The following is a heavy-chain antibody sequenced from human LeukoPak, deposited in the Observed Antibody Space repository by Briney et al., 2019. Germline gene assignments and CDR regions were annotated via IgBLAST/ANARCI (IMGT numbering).Heavy chain of an antibody. CDR2: IWYDGSNK. Sequence: PGRALRLSCAASGFTFSNYGMHWVRQAPGKGLEWVAVIWYDGSNKYYADSVKGRFTISRDNSKNTLSLQVNSLRVDDTAIYYCAIYQQQPRLGSDYWGQGTLVTVSS. CDR1: GFTFSNYG. D-gene: IGHD6-13*01. V-gene: IGHV3-33*01. CDR3: AIYQQQPRLGSDY. J-gene: IGHJ4*02.